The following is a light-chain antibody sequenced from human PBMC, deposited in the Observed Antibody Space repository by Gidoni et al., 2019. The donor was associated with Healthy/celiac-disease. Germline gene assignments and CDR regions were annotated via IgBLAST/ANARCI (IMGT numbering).Light chain of an antibody. J-gene: IGKJ1*01. CDR1: QGISSY. Sequence: AIRMTQSPSSFSASTGDRVTITCRASQGISSYLAWYQQQPGTAPKLLLYAASTLQSGVPSRFCGSGAGRAFTLTISCLQSQEFATYYCQQHYSYRPRTFGQGTKVEIK. CDR2: AAS. V-gene: IGKV1-8*01. CDR3: QQHYSYRPRT.